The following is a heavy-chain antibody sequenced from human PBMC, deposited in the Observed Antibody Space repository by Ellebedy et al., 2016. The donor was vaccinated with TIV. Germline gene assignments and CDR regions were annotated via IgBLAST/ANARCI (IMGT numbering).Heavy chain of an antibody. Sequence: GGSLRLSCAASGFTFSSYAISWVRQAPGKGLEWVSAISGSGGSTYYADSVKGRFTISRDNSKNTLYLQMNSLRAEDTAVYYCAKDLRGSYSEYFQHWGQGTLVTVSS. V-gene: IGHV3-23*01. J-gene: IGHJ1*01. CDR3: AKDLRGSYSEYFQH. CDR2: ISGSGGST. D-gene: IGHD1-26*01. CDR1: GFTFSSYA.